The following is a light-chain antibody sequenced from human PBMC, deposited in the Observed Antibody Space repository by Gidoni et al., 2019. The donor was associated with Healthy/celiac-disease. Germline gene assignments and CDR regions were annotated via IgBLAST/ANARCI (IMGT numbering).Light chain of an antibody. CDR1: QSVSSY. CDR3: QRRSNWPPLT. J-gene: IGKJ4*01. V-gene: IGKV3-11*01. CDR2: DAS. Sequence: IALTQSPATLSLSPGERATLSCRARQSVSSYLAWYQQKPGQAPRLLIYDASNRATGIPARFSGSGSGTDFTLTISSLEPEDFAVYYCQRRSNWPPLTFGGGTKVEIK.